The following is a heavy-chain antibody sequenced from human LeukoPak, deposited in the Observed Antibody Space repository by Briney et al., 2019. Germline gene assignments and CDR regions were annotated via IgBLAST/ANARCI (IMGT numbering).Heavy chain of an antibody. CDR3: ARNTRMTHFDY. J-gene: IGHJ4*02. V-gene: IGHV4-61*02. Sequence: SQTLSLTCTVSGGSISSGSYYWSWIRQPAGKGLEWIGRIYTSGSTNYNPSLKSRVTISVDTSKNQFSLKLSSVTAADTAVYHCARNTRMTHFDYWGQGTLVTVSS. D-gene: IGHD1/OR15-1a*01. CDR2: IYTSGST. CDR1: GGSISSGSYY.